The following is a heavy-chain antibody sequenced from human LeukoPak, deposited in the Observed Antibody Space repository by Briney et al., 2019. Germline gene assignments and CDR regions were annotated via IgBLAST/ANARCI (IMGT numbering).Heavy chain of an antibody. CDR1: GFTLSSYA. CDR3: ARQNTPHGNFDY. V-gene: IGHV3-13*01. D-gene: IGHD1-26*01. CDR2: IGTAGDT. Sequence: GGSLRLSCAASGFTLSSYAMHWVRQPAGKGLEWVSAIGTAGDTFYPGSVKGRFTISRENAKKSLFLQMNSLRAEDTAVYYCARQNTPHGNFDYWGQGTLVTVSS. J-gene: IGHJ4*02.